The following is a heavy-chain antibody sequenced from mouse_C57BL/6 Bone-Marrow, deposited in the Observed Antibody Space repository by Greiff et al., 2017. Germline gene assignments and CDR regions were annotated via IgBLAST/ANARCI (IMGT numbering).Heavy chain of an antibody. Sequence: QVTLQVSGPGILQSSPTLSLTCSFSGFSLSTSGMGVSWIRQPSGKGLVWLAHNYWADDKRYNPSLKSRRTITKDTSRNPVFLQITSVNTADTATYFCARFYFPYAMDYWGQGTSVTVSS. D-gene: IGHD2-1*01. CDR3: ARFYFPYAMDY. V-gene: IGHV8-12*01. J-gene: IGHJ4*01. CDR2: NYWADDK. CDR1: GFSLSTSGMG.